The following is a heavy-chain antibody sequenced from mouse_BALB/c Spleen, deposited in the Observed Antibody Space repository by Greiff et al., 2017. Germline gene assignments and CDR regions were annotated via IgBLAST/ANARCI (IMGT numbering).Heavy chain of an antibody. D-gene: IGHD3-3*01. CDR2: IDPYNGGT. Sequence: EVQLQQSGPELVKPGASVKVSCKASGYSFTDYYMYWVKQSPGQCLEWIGYIDPYNGGTSYNQKFKGKATLTVDKSSSTAYMQLKSLTSEDSAVYDSARKGDDYFDYWGQGTTLTVSS. V-gene: IGHV1S135*01. J-gene: IGHJ2*01. CDR3: ARKGDDYFDY. CDR1: GYSFTDYY.